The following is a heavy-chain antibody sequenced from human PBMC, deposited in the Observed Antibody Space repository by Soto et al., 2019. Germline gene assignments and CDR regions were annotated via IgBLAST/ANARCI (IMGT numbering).Heavy chain of an antibody. CDR3: AKVSRGSGVVPAALN. CDR2: ISGSGGST. CDR1: GHTFHNYA. Sequence: EVQLLESGGGLEQPGGSLRLSCVGSGHTFHNYAMTWVRQAPGKGLEWVSGISGSGGSTSYADSVRGRFTISRDDSKNTLYLQLNSLRAEDTAVYYCAKVSRGSGVVPAALNWGPGTLVTVSS. D-gene: IGHD2-2*01. V-gene: IGHV3-23*01. J-gene: IGHJ4*02.